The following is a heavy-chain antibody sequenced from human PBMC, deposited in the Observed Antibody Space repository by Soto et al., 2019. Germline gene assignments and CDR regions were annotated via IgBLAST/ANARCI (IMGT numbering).Heavy chain of an antibody. Sequence: GGSLRLSCAASGFTFSSYAMSWVRQAPGKGLEWVSAISGSGGSTYYADSVKGRFTISRDNSKNTLYLQMNSLRAEDTAVYYCAKGTYSSSWYFYYYGMDVWGQGTTVTVSS. J-gene: IGHJ6*02. D-gene: IGHD6-13*01. CDR3: AKGTYSSSWYFYYYGMDV. V-gene: IGHV3-23*01. CDR2: ISGSGGST. CDR1: GFTFSSYA.